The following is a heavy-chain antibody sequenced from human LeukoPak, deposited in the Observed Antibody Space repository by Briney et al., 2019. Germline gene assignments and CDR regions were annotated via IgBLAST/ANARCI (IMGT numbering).Heavy chain of an antibody. J-gene: IGHJ4*02. CDR3: ARGRPYYFDY. CDR2: ISSGSSII. Sequence: GGSLRLSCIASGFTFSSYSMNWVRQAPGKGLEWVSYISSGSSIIYYADSVKGRFTISRDNAKNSLYLQMNSLRDEDTAVYYCARGRPYYFDYWGQGTLVTVSS. CDR1: GFTFSSYS. V-gene: IGHV3-48*02.